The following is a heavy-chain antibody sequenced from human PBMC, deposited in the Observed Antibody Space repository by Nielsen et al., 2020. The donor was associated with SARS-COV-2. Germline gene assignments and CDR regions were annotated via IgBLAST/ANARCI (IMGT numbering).Heavy chain of an antibody. D-gene: IGHD2-2*02. CDR2: VFATGTT. Sequence: TLSPTCTASGASLTSGSYYWTWIRQPAGKGLEWTARVFATGTTDYNPSLKSRVTISIDTSKHQFSLNLRFVTAADTAVYYCARAYCDSTTCYRHAFDIWGQGTLVTVSS. CDR3: ARAYCDSTTCYRHAFDI. CDR1: GASLTSGSYY. J-gene: IGHJ3*02. V-gene: IGHV4-61*02.